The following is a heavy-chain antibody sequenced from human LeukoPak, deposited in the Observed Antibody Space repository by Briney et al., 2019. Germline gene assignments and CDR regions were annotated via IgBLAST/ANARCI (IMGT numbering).Heavy chain of an antibody. Sequence: PGGSLRLSCAASGFTFSDYYMSWIRQAPGKGLEWVSYISSSGSTIYYADSVKGRFTISRDNAKNSLYLQMNSLRAEDTAVYYCARAGLGYYDSSGYLNGAFDIWGQGTMVTVSS. D-gene: IGHD3-22*01. CDR2: ISSSGSTI. CDR1: GFTFSDYY. CDR3: ARAGLGYYDSSGYLNGAFDI. J-gene: IGHJ3*02. V-gene: IGHV3-11*01.